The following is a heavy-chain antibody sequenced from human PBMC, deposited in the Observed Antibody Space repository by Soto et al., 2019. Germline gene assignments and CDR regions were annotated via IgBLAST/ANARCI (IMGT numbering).Heavy chain of an antibody. V-gene: IGHV3-30*18. CDR2: ISHDGSYK. CDR1: GFSFTTYV. J-gene: IGHJ3*02. D-gene: IGHD1-26*01. CDR3: AKGLLAIVGTTLPRDAFNI. Sequence: QVQLVESGGGVVQPGRSLRLSCAASGFSFTTYVMHWVRQAPGKGLEWVAVISHDGSYKYYGDAVKGRFTISRDTSKIAVYLEMNSLRPEDTAVYYCAKGLLAIVGTTLPRDAFNIWGQGTMVTVSS.